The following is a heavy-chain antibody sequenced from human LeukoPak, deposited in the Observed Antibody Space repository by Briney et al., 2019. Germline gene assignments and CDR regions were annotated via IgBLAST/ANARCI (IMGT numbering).Heavy chain of an antibody. V-gene: IGHV3-21*01. J-gene: IGHJ5*02. CDR3: ARTSSSITMVRGVIIPGYDP. Sequence: KTGGSLRLSCAASGFTFSSYSMNWIRQAPGKGMEWVSSISSSSSYIYYADSVKGRFTISRDNAKNSLYLQMNSLRAEDTAVYYCARTSSSITMVRGVIIPGYDPWGQGTLVTVSS. D-gene: IGHD3-10*01. CDR2: ISSSSSYI. CDR1: GFTFSSYS.